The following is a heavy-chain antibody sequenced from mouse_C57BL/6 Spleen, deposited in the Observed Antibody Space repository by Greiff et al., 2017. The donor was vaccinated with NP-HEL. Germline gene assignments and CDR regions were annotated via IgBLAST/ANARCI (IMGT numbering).Heavy chain of an antibody. V-gene: IGHV1-52*01. CDR3: ARDSSGGAWFAY. J-gene: IGHJ3*01. Sequence: QVQLQQPGAELVRPGSSVKLSCKASGYTFTSYWMHWVKQRPIQGLEWIGNIDPSDSETHYNQKFKDKATLTVDKSSSTAYMQLSSLTSEDSAGYYCARDSSGGAWFAYWGQGTLVTVSA. CDR2: IDPSDSET. D-gene: IGHD3-2*02. CDR1: GYTFTSYW.